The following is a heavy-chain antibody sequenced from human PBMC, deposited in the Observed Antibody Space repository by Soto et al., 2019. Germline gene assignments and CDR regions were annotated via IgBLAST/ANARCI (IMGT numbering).Heavy chain of an antibody. Sequence: QVQLQESGPGLVKPSQTLSLTCTVSGGSISSGGYYWSWIRQHPGKGLEWLGYIYYSGSTYYNPSLKSRGTISVDTSKNQFSLKLSSVTAADTAVYYCAREGSSWYSGSYSRDGMDVWGQGTTVTVSS. J-gene: IGHJ6*02. V-gene: IGHV4-31*03. CDR2: IYYSGST. CDR3: AREGSSWYSGSYSRDGMDV. D-gene: IGHD1-26*01. CDR1: GGSISSGGYY.